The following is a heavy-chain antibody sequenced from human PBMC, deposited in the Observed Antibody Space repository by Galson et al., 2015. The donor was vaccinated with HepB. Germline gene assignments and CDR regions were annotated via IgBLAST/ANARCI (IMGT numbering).Heavy chain of an antibody. Sequence: SVKVSCKASGYTFTGYYMHWVRQAPGQGLEWMGWINPNSGGTNYAQKFQGRVTMTRDTSISTAYMELSRLRSDDTAVYYCARGEVISGSYLIDYWGQGTLVTVSS. CDR3: ARGEVISGSYLIDY. D-gene: IGHD1-26*01. V-gene: IGHV1-2*02. J-gene: IGHJ4*02. CDR2: INPNSGGT. CDR1: GYTFTGYY.